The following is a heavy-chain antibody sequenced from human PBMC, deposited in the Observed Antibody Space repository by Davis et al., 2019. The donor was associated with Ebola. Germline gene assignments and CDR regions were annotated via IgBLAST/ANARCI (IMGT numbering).Heavy chain of an antibody. D-gene: IGHD2-8*02. Sequence: GESLKISCKGSGYSFSTSWIGWVRQMPGKGLEWMGIIYPADSDTRYNPSFQGQVTISADKSLKTAFLHWSSLKASDTAMYYCATLRRTITGMDDGFDIWGQGTMVTVSS. V-gene: IGHV5-51*01. CDR1: GYSFSTSW. J-gene: IGHJ3*02. CDR2: IYPADSDT. CDR3: ATLRRTITGMDDGFDI.